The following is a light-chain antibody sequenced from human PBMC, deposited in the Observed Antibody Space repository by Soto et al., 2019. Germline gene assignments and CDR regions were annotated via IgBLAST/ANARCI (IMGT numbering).Light chain of an antibody. J-gene: IGKJ4*01. Sequence: EIGLTQSPGTLSLSAGERATLSCTASQSVTTKLAWYQQKPGQAPRLLIYSASTRATGIPARFSGSGSGTEFTLTISGLQSEDFAVYYCQHYNNWLGTFGGGTKVDIK. CDR3: QHYNNWLGT. CDR2: SAS. V-gene: IGKV3-15*01. CDR1: QSVTTK.